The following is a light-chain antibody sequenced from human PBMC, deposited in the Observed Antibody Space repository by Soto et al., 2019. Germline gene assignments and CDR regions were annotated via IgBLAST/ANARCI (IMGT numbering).Light chain of an antibody. CDR2: DAS. V-gene: IGKV3-11*01. CDR1: QSVSSTY. Sequence: EILLTQSPCTLSLSPGERATLSCRASQSVSSTYLAWYQQQPGHAPRLLIYDASNGATGIPARLSGSGSGTDFTLTISSLEPEDFAVYYCQQRSNWPPFGQGTRLEIK. CDR3: QQRSNWPP. J-gene: IGKJ5*01.